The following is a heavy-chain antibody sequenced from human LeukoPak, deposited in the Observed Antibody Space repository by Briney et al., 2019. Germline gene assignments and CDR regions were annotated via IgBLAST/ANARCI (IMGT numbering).Heavy chain of an antibody. CDR2: ISYDGSNK. D-gene: IGHD3-3*01. CDR3: AKDDEVGITIFGVVTETPDYYGMDV. J-gene: IGHJ6*02. Sequence: GGSLGLSCAASGFTFSSYGMHWVRQAPGKGLEWVAVISYDGSNKYYADSVKGRFTISRDNSKNTLYLQMNSLRAEDTAVYYCAKDDEVGITIFGVVTETPDYYGMDVWGQGTTVTVSS. V-gene: IGHV3-30*18. CDR1: GFTFSSYG.